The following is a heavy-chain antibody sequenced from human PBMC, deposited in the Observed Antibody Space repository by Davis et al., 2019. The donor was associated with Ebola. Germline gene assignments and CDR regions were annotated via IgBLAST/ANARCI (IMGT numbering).Heavy chain of an antibody. V-gene: IGHV3-30*03. J-gene: IGHJ4*02. CDR3: TGGSDWTFDD. CDR1: GFIFSNYW. D-gene: IGHD6-19*01. Sequence: GESLKISCAASGFIFSNYWMSWVRQAPGKGLEWVAVISYDGSNKYYADSVKGRFTISRDNAKNSLYLQMSTLRVEDTAVYYCTGGSDWTFDDWGQGTLVTVSS. CDR2: ISYDGSNK.